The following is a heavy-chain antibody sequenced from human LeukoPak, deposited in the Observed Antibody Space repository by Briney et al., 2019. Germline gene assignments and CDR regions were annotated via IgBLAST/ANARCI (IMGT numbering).Heavy chain of an antibody. D-gene: IGHD4-23*01. Sequence: GGSLRLSCAASGFTFDDYAMHWVRQAPGKGLEWVSGISWNSGNIGYADSVKGRFTISRENAKNSLYLQMNSLRVEDMALYYCAKDRQTTAVVTLRSGFDIWGQGTMVTVSS. CDR1: GFTFDDYA. V-gene: IGHV3-9*03. CDR2: ISWNSGNI. J-gene: IGHJ3*02. CDR3: AKDRQTTAVVTLRSGFDI.